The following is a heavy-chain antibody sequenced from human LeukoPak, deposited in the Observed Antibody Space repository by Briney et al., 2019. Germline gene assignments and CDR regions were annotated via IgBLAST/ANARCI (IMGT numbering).Heavy chain of an antibody. CDR3: ARHSEGPVNDAFDI. CDR2: LSSSGRYT. Sequence: GGSLRLSCAASGXSFSEYYMTWIRQAPGKGLECVSNLSSSGRYTNYADSVRGRFTISRDNAKKSLYLQMNSLGAEDTAVYYCARHSEGPVNDAFDIWGQGTKVTVSS. V-gene: IGHV3-11*03. J-gene: IGHJ3*02. D-gene: IGHD2-2*01. CDR1: GXSFSEYY.